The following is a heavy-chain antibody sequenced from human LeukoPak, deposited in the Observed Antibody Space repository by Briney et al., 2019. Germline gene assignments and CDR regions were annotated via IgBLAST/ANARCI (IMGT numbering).Heavy chain of an antibody. CDR3: ARGVSSGSNVDPFDS. V-gene: IGHV3-53*01. J-gene: IGHJ4*02. Sequence: GGSLRLSCAASGFSVSSNYMSWVRKAPGKGLKWVSVMYSGGATHYGNSVQGRFTISRDNSKNTLYLQMNSLRAEDTAIYYCARGVSSGSNVDPFDSWGQGTPVIVSS. D-gene: IGHD3-22*01. CDR2: MYSGGAT. CDR1: GFSVSSNY.